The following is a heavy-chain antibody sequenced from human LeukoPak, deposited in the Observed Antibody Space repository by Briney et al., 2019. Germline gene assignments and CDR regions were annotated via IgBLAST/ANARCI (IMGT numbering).Heavy chain of an antibody. J-gene: IGHJ4*02. CDR1: GGSISSYY. Sequence: SETLSLTCTVSGGSISSYYWSWIRQPPGKGLEWIGYIYYSGSTNYNPSLKNRVTISVDTSKHQFSLKLSSVTAADTAVYYCARHMGLGYSYGYPYFDYWGQGTLVTVSS. V-gene: IGHV4-59*08. CDR3: ARHMGLGYSYGYPYFDY. CDR2: IYYSGST. D-gene: IGHD5-18*01.